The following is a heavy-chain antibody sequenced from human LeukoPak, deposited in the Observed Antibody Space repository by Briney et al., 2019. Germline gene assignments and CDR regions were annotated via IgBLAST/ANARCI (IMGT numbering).Heavy chain of an antibody. CDR1: GGSISSYY. CDR3: ARAMVRGVNAFAI. V-gene: IGHV4-59*01. D-gene: IGHD3-10*01. CDR2: IYYSGST. J-gene: IGHJ3*02. Sequence: SETLSLTCTVSGGSISSYYWSWIRQPPGKGLERIGYIYYSGSTNYNPSLKSRVTISVDTSKNQFSLKLSSVTAADTAVYYCARAMVRGVNAFAIWGQGTMVTVSS.